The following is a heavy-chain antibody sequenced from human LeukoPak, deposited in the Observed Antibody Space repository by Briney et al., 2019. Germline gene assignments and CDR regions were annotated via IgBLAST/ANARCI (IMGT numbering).Heavy chain of an antibody. V-gene: IGHV4-30-2*01. CDR3: ARGPDWYFDL. CDR1: GVSISSGDYS. D-gene: IGHD3-10*01. Sequence: SETLSLTCAVSGVSISSGDYSWSWIRQPPGKGLEWIGYIYHSGSTYYNPSLKSRVAISVDRSKNQFSLNLISVTAADTAVYYRARGPDWYFDLWGRGTLVTVSS. J-gene: IGHJ2*01. CDR2: IYHSGST.